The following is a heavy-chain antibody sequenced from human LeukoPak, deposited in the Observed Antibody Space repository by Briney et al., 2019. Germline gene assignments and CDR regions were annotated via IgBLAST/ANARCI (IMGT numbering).Heavy chain of an antibody. CDR2: INSDGSST. V-gene: IGHV3-74*01. J-gene: IGHJ4*02. D-gene: IGHD3-10*01. CDR3: ARIGYYGSEYDY. Sequence: PGGSLRLSCAASGITVSSNYMSWVRQAPGKGLVWVSRINSDGSSTSYADSVKGRFTISRDNAKNTLYLQMNSLRAEDTAVYYCARIGYYGSEYDYWGQGTLVTVSS. CDR1: GITVSSNY.